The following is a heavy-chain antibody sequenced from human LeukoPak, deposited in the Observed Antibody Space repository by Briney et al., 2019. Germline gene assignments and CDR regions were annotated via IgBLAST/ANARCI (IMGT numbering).Heavy chain of an antibody. Sequence: ASVKVSCKASGYTFTSYGISWVRQAPGQGLEWMGWISAYNGNTNYAQKLQGRVTMTTDTSTSTAYMELRSLRSDDTAVYYCARAPYCTNGVCYFDYWGQGTLVTVSS. CDR1: GYTFTSYG. J-gene: IGHJ4*02. CDR3: ARAPYCTNGVCYFDY. CDR2: ISAYNGNT. V-gene: IGHV1-18*01. D-gene: IGHD2-8*01.